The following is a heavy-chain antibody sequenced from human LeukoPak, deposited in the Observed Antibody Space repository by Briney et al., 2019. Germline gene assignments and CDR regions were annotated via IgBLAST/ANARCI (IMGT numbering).Heavy chain of an antibody. CDR2: IYDTGRT. J-gene: IGHJ6*02. V-gene: IGHV4-39*01. D-gene: IGHD3-9*01. CDR1: SGSFSGNSYY. CDR3: VSGTYDVLTGFRYHYYGMDV. Sequence: SETLSLTCAVSSGSFSGNSYYWGWIRQPPGKGLEWIATIYDTGRTDYNPSLKSRVTISEDTSKNQLSLKLWSVTAADTAVYYCVSGTYDVLTGFRYHYYGMDVWGQGTLVTVSS.